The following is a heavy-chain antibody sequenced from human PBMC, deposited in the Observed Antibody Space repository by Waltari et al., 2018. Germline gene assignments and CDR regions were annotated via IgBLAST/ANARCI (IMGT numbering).Heavy chain of an antibody. CDR2: IYYSGST. D-gene: IGHD2-2*01. Sequence: QVQLQESGPGLVKPSQTLSLTCTVSGGSISSGDYYWSWIRQPPGKGLEWIGYIYYSGSTYSTPSLNRRVTISVDTSKNQFSLKLSSVTAADTAVYYCAMVIVYCSSTSCYYYYGMDVWGQGTTVTVSS. CDR3: AMVIVYCSSTSCYYYYGMDV. V-gene: IGHV4-30-4*08. J-gene: IGHJ6*02. CDR1: GGSISSGDYY.